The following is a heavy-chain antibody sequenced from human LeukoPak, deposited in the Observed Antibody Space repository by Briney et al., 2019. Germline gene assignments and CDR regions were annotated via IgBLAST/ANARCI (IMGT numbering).Heavy chain of an antibody. Sequence: KSSETLSLTCTVSRDSVSNDKFFWGWIRQPPGEGLEWLVSVYYSGSTYYNPSLKSRVTISVDTSKNQFSLKLSSVTAADMAVYYCARAVEGIAAAPVYFDYWGQGTLVTVSS. CDR3: ARAVEGIAAAPVYFDY. D-gene: IGHD6-13*01. CDR1: RDSVSNDKFF. CDR2: VYYSGST. J-gene: IGHJ4*02. V-gene: IGHV4-39*07.